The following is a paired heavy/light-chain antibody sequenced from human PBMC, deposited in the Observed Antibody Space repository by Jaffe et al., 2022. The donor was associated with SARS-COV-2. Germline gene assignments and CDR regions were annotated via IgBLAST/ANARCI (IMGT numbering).Heavy chain of an antibody. Sequence: QIALKESGPTLVKPTQTLTLTCTFSGFSFSTSGVGVGWIRQPPGKALEWLALIYWDDDKRYSPSLKSRLSITKDSPKNQVVLTMTNMGPVDTATYYCVHGVVVDFDYWGLGTTVTVSS. J-gene: IGHJ4*02. D-gene: IGHD2-15*01. V-gene: IGHV2-5*02. CDR1: GFSFSTSGVG. CDR3: VHGVVVDFDY. CDR2: IYWDDDK.
Light chain of an antibody. J-gene: IGKJ1*01. CDR3: QQYDNSWT. CDR1: QSVRSN. CDR2: GPS. V-gene: IGKV3-15*01. Sequence: EIVMTQSPATLSVSPGERATLSCRASQSVRSNIAWYQQKPGQAPRLLIYGPSTRATGVPARFSGSGSGTEFTLTISSLQSEDSAVYYCQQYDNSWTFGQGTKVEI.